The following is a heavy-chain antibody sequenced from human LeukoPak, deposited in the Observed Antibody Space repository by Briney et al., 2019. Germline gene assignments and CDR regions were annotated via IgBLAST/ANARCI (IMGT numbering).Heavy chain of an antibody. D-gene: IGHD3-10*01. CDR3: ARSRDYYGSGTYGMDV. V-gene: IGHV3-30*04. Sequence: GGSLRLSCAASGFTFGTYAVRWVRQAPGKGLEWVAVISYDGSSRYYADSVKDRFTISRDNSKNTVYLQMSSLRAEDTAVYYCARSRDYYGSGTYGMDVWGQGTTVTVSS. CDR2: ISYDGSSR. CDR1: GFTFGTYA. J-gene: IGHJ6*02.